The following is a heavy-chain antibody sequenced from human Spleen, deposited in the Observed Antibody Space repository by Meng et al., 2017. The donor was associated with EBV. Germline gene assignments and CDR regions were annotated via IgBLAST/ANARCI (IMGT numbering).Heavy chain of an antibody. CDR3: ARAEWSAPYYFDY. V-gene: IGHV4-30-4*01. CDR1: GGSISSGNYY. D-gene: IGHD3-3*01. J-gene: IGHJ4*02. CDR2: ISNSGST. Sequence: LQDLGPGLGKSSQTLSRTCDVSGGSISSGNYYWSWSRQPPGKGLEWIGYISNSGSTYYNPSPKSRVTISVDTAENQFSLKLSSVTAADTAVYFCARAEWSAPYYFDYWGQGTLVTVSS.